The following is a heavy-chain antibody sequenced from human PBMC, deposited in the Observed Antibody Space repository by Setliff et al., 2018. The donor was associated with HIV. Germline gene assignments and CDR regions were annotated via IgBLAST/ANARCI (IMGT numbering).Heavy chain of an antibody. J-gene: IGHJ4*02. D-gene: IGHD3-16*01. CDR3: ARYRGHFDY. V-gene: IGHV4-59*08. Sequence: PSETLSLTCTVSGGSISSYCWSWIRQPPGKGLEWIGYICDSGITKYSPSLKSRVTISVDTSKNQFSLKLSSVTAADTAVFYCARYRGHFDYWGQGTLVTVSS. CDR1: GGSISSYC. CDR2: ICDSGIT.